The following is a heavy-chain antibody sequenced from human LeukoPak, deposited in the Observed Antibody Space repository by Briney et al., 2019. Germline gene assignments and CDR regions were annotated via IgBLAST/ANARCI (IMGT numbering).Heavy chain of an antibody. J-gene: IGHJ3*01. V-gene: IGHV3-23*01. CDR3: ARDPNGDYIGAFDF. Sequence: GGSLRLSCAASRFTFRKYALIWVRQAPGKGLGWVSAITVSGSTTQYADSVKGRFTISRDNSKNILYLQMSSLRAEDTAIYYCARDPNGDYIGAFDFWAQGTFVTVSS. CDR1: RFTFRKYA. CDR2: ITVSGSTT. D-gene: IGHD4-17*01.